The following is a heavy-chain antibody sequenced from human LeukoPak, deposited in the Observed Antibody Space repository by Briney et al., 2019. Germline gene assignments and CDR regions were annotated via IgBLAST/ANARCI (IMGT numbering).Heavy chain of an antibody. D-gene: IGHD1-26*01. CDR1: GGTFSSYA. Sequence: SVKVSCKASGGTFSSYAISWVRQAPGQGLEWMGGIIPIFGTANYAQKFQGRVTITTDESTSTAYMELSSLRSEDTAVYYCARAGVGATLDDNWFDPWGQGTLVTVSS. CDR3: ARAGVGATLDDNWFDP. J-gene: IGHJ5*01. CDR2: IIPIFGTA. V-gene: IGHV1-69*05.